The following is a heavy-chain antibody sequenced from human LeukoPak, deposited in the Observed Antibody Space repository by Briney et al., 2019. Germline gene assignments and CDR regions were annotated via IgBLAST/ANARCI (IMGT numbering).Heavy chain of an antibody. CDR3: ARGRWLRSAFDY. J-gene: IGHJ4*02. D-gene: IGHD5-12*01. V-gene: IGHV4-61*01. CDR1: GGSVSSGSYF. CDR2: FYYTGTT. Sequence: SETLSLTCTVSGGSVSSGSYFWSWIRQPPGKGLEWIGYFYYTGTTDYNPSLKSRVTISVDTSKNQFSLKLSSVTAADTAVYYCARGRWLRSAFDYWGQGTLVTVSS.